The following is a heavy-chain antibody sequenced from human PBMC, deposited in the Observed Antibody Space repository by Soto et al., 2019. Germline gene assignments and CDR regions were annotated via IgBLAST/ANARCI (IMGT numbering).Heavy chain of an antibody. CDR2: FDPEDGET. CDR1: GYRLTVSS. CDR3: ETARLGGSWPNWFDP. J-gene: IGHJ5*02. Sequence: VPVTLCPEASGYRLTVSSTDWLHQETVKGLEWMGGFDPEDGETIYAQKFQGRVTMTEDTSTDTAYMELSSLRSEDTAVYYCETARLGGSWPNWFDPCGQGTLVTVSS. V-gene: IGHV1-24*01. D-gene: IGHD6-13*01.